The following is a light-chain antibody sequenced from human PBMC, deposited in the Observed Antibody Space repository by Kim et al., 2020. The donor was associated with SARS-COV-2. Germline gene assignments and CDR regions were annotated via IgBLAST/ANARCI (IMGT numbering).Light chain of an antibody. CDR2: HAS. CDR1: QSFDRNY. CDR3: QQYGTSLLT. V-gene: IGKV3-20*01. J-gene: IGKJ4*01. Sequence: PGERAPLFCRASQSFDRNYLAWYQQRPGQAPRLLIYHASSRATDIPDRFSGSGSGTDFTLTISRLEPEDFALYYCQQYGTSLLTFGGGTKVDIK.